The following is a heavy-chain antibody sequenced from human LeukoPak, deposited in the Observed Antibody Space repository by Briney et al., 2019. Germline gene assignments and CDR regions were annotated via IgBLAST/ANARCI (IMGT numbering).Heavy chain of an antibody. V-gene: IGHV4-34*01. J-gene: IGHJ6*04. CDR3: ARGLRLPSRSTPAVPHV. D-gene: IGHD6-19*01. CDR2: INHSGTT. Sequence: PSETLSLTCAVYGGSFSDYYWNWIRQSPGRGLEWIVEINHSGTTNYNPSLKSRVTISVDTSKNQFSLRLSSVTAADTAIYHCARGLRLPSRSTPAVPHVWSKGTTVTVSA. CDR1: GGSFSDYY.